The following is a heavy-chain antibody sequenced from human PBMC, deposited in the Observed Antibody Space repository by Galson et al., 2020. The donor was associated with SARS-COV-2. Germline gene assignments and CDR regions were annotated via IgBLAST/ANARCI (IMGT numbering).Heavy chain of an antibody. V-gene: IGHV4-39*01. Sequence: SETLSLTCTVSGGSISSSSYYWGWIRQPTGKGLEWIGSIYYSGSTYYNPSLKSRVTISVDTSKNQFSLKLSSVTAADTAVYYCARHVPPPIVVVPAARGFSWFDPWGQGTLVTVSS. CDR3: ARHVPPPIVVVPAARGFSWFDP. CDR1: GGSISSSSYY. D-gene: IGHD2-2*01. CDR2: IYYSGST. J-gene: IGHJ5*02.